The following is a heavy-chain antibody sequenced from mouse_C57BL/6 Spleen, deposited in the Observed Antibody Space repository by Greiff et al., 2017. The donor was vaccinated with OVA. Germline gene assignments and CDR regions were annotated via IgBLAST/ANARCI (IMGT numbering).Heavy chain of an antibody. V-gene: IGHV2-6*01. CDR3: ASETGTRFAY. CDR1: GFSLTSYG. Sequence: QVQLQQSGPGLVAPSQSLSITCTVSGFSLTSYGVDWVRQSPGKGLEWLGVIWGVGSTNYNSALKSRLSISKDNSKSQVFLKMNSLQTDDTAMYYCASETGTRFAYWGQGTLVTVSA. D-gene: IGHD4-1*01. CDR2: IWGVGST. J-gene: IGHJ3*01.